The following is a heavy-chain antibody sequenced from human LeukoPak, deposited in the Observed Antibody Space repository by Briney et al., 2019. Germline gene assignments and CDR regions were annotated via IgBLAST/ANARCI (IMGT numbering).Heavy chain of an antibody. CDR1: GFTFSSYW. CDR3: ARIRGVSLDY. Sequence: GGSLRLSCAASGFTFSSYWMSWIRQAPGKGLEWVANIKEDGSEKYYVDAVKGRFTISRDNAKSSLSLQMNSLRVEDTAIYYCARIRGVSLDYWGQGTLVTVSS. V-gene: IGHV3-7*01. D-gene: IGHD3-10*01. CDR2: IKEDGSEK. J-gene: IGHJ4*02.